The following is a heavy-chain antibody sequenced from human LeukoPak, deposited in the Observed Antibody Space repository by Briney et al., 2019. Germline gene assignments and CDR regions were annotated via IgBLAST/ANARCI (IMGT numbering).Heavy chain of an antibody. D-gene: IGHD5-18*01. CDR2: IYTSGST. CDR1: GFTFDDYG. CDR3: AREQFDSYGSYNWFDP. V-gene: IGHV4-4*08. J-gene: IGHJ5*02. Sequence: PGGSLRLSCAASGFTFDDYGMSWVRQAPGKGLEWIGRIYTSGSTNYNPSLKSRVTISVDTSKNQFSLKLSSVTAADTAVYYCAREQFDSYGSYNWFDPWGQGTLVTVSS.